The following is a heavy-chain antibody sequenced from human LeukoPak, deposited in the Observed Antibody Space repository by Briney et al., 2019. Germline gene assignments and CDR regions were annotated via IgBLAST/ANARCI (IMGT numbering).Heavy chain of an antibody. V-gene: IGHV1-8*01. J-gene: IGHJ4*02. D-gene: IGHD2-21*01. CDR2: MNPNSGNT. CDR1: GYTFTSYD. CDR3: TRPVRNGHIDY. Sequence: ASVKVSCKATGYTFTSYDFNWVRQATGQGLEWMGWMNPNSGNTGYAQKFQGRVTMTRSTSISTAYMELSSLRFEDTAVYYCTRPVRNGHIDYWGQGTLVTVSS.